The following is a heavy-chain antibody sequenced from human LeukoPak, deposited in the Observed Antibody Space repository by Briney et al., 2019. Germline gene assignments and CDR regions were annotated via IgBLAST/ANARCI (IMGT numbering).Heavy chain of an antibody. CDR2: IYYSGST. CDR1: GGSVSSGSYY. CDR3: ARDGAYCGGDCYSAADYYYGMDV. J-gene: IGHJ6*02. Sequence: SETLSLTCTVSGGSVSSGSYYWSWIRQHPGKGLEWIGYIYYSGSTYYNPSLKSRVTISVDTSKNQFSLKLSSVTAADTAVYYCARDGAYCGGDCYSAADYYYGMDVWGQGTTVTVSS. V-gene: IGHV4-31*03. D-gene: IGHD2-21*02.